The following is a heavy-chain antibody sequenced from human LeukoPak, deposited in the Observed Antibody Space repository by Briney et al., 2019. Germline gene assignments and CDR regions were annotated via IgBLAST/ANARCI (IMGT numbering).Heavy chain of an antibody. CDR2: IYYSGST. J-gene: IGHJ4*02. V-gene: IGHV4-38-2*02. CDR1: GYSISSGYY. D-gene: IGHD1-26*01. Sequence: SETLSLTCTVSGYSISSGYYWGWIRQPPGKGLEWIGSIYYSGSTYYNPSLKSRVTISVDTSKNQFSLKLSSVTAADTAVYYCAGSPPLGAYWGQGTLVTVSS. CDR3: AGSPPLGAY.